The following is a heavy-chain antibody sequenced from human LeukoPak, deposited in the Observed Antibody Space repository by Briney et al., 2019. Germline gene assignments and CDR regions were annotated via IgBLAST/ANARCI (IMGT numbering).Heavy chain of an antibody. Sequence: EGSLRLSCATSGFTFSTSGMHWVRQAPGKGLEWVAFIRYDGSDTYYADSVKGRFIISRGNSKNTLYLQMNSLRVEDTAVYYCAKDSSIAAAGRLGFDYWGQGTLVTVSS. CDR1: GFTFSTSG. V-gene: IGHV3-30*02. J-gene: IGHJ4*02. D-gene: IGHD6-13*01. CDR3: AKDSSIAAAGRLGFDY. CDR2: IRYDGSDT.